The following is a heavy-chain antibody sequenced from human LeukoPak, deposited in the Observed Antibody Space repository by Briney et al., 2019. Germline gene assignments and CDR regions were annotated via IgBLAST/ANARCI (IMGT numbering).Heavy chain of an antibody. Sequence: PGGSLRLSCAASGFTFSNYAMNWVRQAPGKGLEWVAVISYDGSNKYYAASVKGRFTISRDNSKNTLYLQMSSLRTEDTAMYYCASEGIAAAADIWGQGTMVTVSS. D-gene: IGHD6-13*01. CDR1: GFTFSNYA. V-gene: IGHV3-30*03. J-gene: IGHJ3*02. CDR2: ISYDGSNK. CDR3: ASEGIAAAADI.